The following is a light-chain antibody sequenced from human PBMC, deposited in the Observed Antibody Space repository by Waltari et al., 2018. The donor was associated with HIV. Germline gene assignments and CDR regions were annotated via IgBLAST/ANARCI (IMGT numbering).Light chain of an antibody. J-gene: IGLJ2*01. CDR1: TSDVGGFDY. CDR2: EGT. Sequence: QSALTQPASVSGSPGQSVTISCTGTTSDVGGFDYVCWYQHHPGKAPELIIYEGTNRPSAVSTRFSGSKSGNTASLTISGLQAEDEADYFCTSYTSSSTLGVFGGGTRLTVL. CDR3: TSYTSSSTLGV. V-gene: IGLV2-14*01.